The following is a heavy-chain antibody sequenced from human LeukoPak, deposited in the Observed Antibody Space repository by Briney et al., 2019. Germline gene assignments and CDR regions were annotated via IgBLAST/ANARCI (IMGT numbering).Heavy chain of an antibody. J-gene: IGHJ4*02. Sequence: GGSLRLSCEASGFTFSAYAMTWVRXAPGKGLEWVSVIYSGGQTYHADSVKGRFTISRDNSKNTLYFQMNSLRAEDTAVYYCARGDRVATFDYWGQGTLVTVSS. CDR1: GFTFSAYA. V-gene: IGHV3-53*01. CDR3: ARGDRVATFDY. CDR2: IYSGGQT. D-gene: IGHD5-12*01.